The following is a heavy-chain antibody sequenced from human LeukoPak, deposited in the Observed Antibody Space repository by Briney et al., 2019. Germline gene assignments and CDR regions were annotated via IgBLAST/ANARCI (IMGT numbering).Heavy chain of an antibody. V-gene: IGHV4-59*12. D-gene: IGHD5-24*01. Sequence: PSETLSLTCTVSGGSISSYYWSWIRQPPGKGLEWIGYIYHSGSTYYNPSLKSRVTISVDRSKNQFSLKLSSVTAADTAVYYCARGREMATVYYFDYWGQGTLVTVSS. CDR3: ARGREMATVYYFDY. J-gene: IGHJ4*02. CDR2: IYHSGST. CDR1: GGSISSYY.